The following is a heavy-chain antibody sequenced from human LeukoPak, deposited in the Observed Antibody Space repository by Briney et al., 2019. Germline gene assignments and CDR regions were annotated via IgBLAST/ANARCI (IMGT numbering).Heavy chain of an antibody. CDR1: GFTFSSYS. D-gene: IGHD5-12*01. J-gene: IGHJ4*02. V-gene: IGHV3-21*01. CDR2: ISSRSSYI. Sequence: GGSLRLSCAASGFTFSSYSMNWVRQAPGKGLGWVSSISSRSSYIYYTDSVKGRFTISRHNAKNSLYLQMNSLRAEDTAVYYCARGGEFSGYEIWGQGTLVTVSS. CDR3: ARGGEFSGYEI.